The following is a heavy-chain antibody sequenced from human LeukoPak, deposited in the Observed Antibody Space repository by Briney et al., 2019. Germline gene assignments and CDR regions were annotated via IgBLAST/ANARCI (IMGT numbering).Heavy chain of an antibody. CDR2: IIPIFGTA. D-gene: IGHD6-19*01. CDR1: GGTFSSYA. Sequence: GASVKVSCKASGGTFSSYAISWVRQAPGQGLEWMGGIIPIFGTANYAQKFQGRVTMTTDTSTSTAYMELRSLRSDDTAVYYCARGGIAVAGTGFDPWGQGTLVTVSS. J-gene: IGHJ5*02. CDR3: ARGGIAVAGTGFDP. V-gene: IGHV1-69*05.